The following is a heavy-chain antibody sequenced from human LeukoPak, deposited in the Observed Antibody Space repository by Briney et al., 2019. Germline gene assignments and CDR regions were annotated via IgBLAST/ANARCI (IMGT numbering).Heavy chain of an antibody. CDR1: GGSISSGSYY. Sequence: SETLSLTCTVSGGSISSGSYYWSWIRQPPGKGLEWIGEINHSGSTNYNPSLKSRVTISVDTSKNQFSLKLNSVTAADTSVYYCARGLTGSRRYFDSWGQGTLVTVSS. J-gene: IGHJ4*02. D-gene: IGHD3-10*01. V-gene: IGHV4-39*07. CDR2: INHSGST. CDR3: ARGLTGSRRYFDS.